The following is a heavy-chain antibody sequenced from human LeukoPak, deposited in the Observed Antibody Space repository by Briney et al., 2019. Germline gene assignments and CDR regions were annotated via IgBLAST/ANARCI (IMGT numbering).Heavy chain of an antibody. Sequence: SQTLSLTCAISGDSVSSNSAAWNWIRQSPSRGLEWLGRTYYRSKWYNDYAVSVKSRITINPDTSKNQFSLQLNSVTPEDTAVYYCARGAADVLARTSWFDPWGQGTLVTVSS. CDR2: TYYRSKWYN. V-gene: IGHV6-1*01. J-gene: IGHJ5*02. CDR3: ARGAADVLARTSWFDP. D-gene: IGHD2-8*02. CDR1: GDSVSSNSAA.